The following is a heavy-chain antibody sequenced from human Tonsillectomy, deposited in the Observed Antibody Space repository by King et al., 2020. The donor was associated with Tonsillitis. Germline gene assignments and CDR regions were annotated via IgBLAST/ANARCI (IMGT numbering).Heavy chain of an antibody. J-gene: IGHJ4*02. Sequence: QLQESGPGLVKPSQTLSLTCTVSGGSISSGNNYWSWIRQPAGKGLEWIGRIYTSGSTNYNPSLQSRVTMSVDTSKNQFSLKMSSVTAEDTAAYYCARERPDCSGGTCYSEAFDYWGQGTLVTVSS. CDR1: GGSISSGNNY. V-gene: IGHV4-61*02. D-gene: IGHD2-15*01. CDR3: ARERPDCSGGTCYSEAFDY. CDR2: IYTSGST.